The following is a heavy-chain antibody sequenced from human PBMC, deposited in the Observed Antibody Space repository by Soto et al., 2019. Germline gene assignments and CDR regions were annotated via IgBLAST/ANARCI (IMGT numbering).Heavy chain of an antibody. CDR2: IYSGGKI. V-gene: IGHV3-53*01. Sequence: ASVKVSCAASGFTVRAKYMTWVRQAPGRGLEWVSVIYSGGKIYYPDSVKGRFTTSRDSSQNTMFLQMNNLRVEDTAVYYCARDSGLIRENYGMDVWGQGTTVTVSS. J-gene: IGHJ6*02. CDR1: GFTVRAKY. D-gene: IGHD2-15*01. CDR3: ARDSGLIRENYGMDV.